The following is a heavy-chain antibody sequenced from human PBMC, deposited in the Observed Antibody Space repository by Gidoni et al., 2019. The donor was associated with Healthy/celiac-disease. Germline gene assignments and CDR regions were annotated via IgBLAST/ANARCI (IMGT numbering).Heavy chain of an antibody. J-gene: IGHJ4*02. Sequence: EVQLVESGGGLVQPGGSLRLSCAASGFTFSSYSMNWVRQAPGKGLEWVSYISSSSSTIYYADSVKGRFTISRDNAKNSLYLQMNSLRAEDTAVYYCARDLYGDYFYWGQGTLVTVSS. V-gene: IGHV3-48*01. D-gene: IGHD4-17*01. CDR2: ISSSSSTI. CDR3: ARDLYGDYFY. CDR1: GFTFSSYS.